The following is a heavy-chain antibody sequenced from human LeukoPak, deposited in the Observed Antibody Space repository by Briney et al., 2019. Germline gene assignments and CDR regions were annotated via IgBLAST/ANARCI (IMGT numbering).Heavy chain of an antibody. D-gene: IGHD3-10*01. CDR2: IYTSGST. J-gene: IGHJ4*02. V-gene: IGHV4-61*02. Sequence: SQTLSLTCTVSGGSVSSGSYYWSWIRQPAGKGLEWIGRIYTSGSTNYNPSLKSRVTISVDTSKNQFSLKLGSVTAADTAVYYCASMRVRGVIITGAIDYWGQGTLVTVSS. CDR1: GGSVSSGSYY. CDR3: ASMRVRGVIITGAIDY.